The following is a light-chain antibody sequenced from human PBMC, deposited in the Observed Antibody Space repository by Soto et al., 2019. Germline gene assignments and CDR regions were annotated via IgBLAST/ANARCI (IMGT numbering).Light chain of an antibody. V-gene: IGLV4-69*01. J-gene: IGLJ3*02. Sequence: QLVLTQSPSASASLGASVKFTCTLSSLHSSYAIAWHQQQPEKGPRYLMKLNSDGSHSKGDGIPDRFSGSSSGAERYLTISSLQSEDEADYYCQTWGTGIWVFGGGTKLTVL. CDR3: QTWGTGIWV. CDR1: SLHSSYA. CDR2: LNSDGSH.